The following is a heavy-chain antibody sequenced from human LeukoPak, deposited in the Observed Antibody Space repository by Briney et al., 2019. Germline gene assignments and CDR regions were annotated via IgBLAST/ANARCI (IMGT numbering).Heavy chain of an antibody. J-gene: IGHJ4*02. V-gene: IGHV4-4*08. Sequence: SETLSLTCTVSGGSISSYYWSWIRQPPGKGLEWIGYIYTSGSTNYNPSLKSRVTMSVDTSKNQFSLKLSSVTAADTAVYYCARDSAYYDFWSGYYHFDYWGQGTLVTVSS. CDR1: GGSISSYY. D-gene: IGHD3-3*01. CDR2: IYTSGST. CDR3: ARDSAYYDFWSGYYHFDY.